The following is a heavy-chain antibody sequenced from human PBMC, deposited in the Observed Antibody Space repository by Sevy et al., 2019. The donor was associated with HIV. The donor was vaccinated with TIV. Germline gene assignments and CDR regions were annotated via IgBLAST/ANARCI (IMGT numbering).Heavy chain of an antibody. J-gene: IGHJ4*02. Sequence: GGSLRLSCAASGFTFSSYSMNWVRQAPAKGLEWVSSISSSSSYIYYADSVKGRFTISRDNAKNSLYLQMNSLRAEDTAVYYCARGNIAAAGTHWGQGTLVTVSS. CDR3: ARGNIAAAGTH. D-gene: IGHD6-13*01. CDR1: GFTFSSYS. CDR2: ISSSSSYI. V-gene: IGHV3-21*01.